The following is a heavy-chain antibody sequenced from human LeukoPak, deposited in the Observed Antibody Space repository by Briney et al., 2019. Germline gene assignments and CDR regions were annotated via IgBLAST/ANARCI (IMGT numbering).Heavy chain of an antibody. Sequence: PSETLSLTCTVSGGSISSYYWSWIRQSPGKGLEWIGYIYYSGSTNYNPPLKSRVTISVDTSKNQFSLKLSSVTAADTAVYYCARVNYDFWSGYYGDYGMDVWGQGTTVTVSS. CDR3: ARVNYDFWSGYYGDYGMDV. CDR2: IYYSGST. D-gene: IGHD3-3*01. CDR1: GGSISSYY. V-gene: IGHV4-59*01. J-gene: IGHJ6*02.